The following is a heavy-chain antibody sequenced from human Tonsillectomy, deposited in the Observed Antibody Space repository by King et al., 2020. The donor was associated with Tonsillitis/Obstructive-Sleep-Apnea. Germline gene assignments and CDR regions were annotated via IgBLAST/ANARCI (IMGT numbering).Heavy chain of an antibody. V-gene: IGHV5-51*03. CDR2: IYPGDSDI. CDR3: ARGDDSGSYSSGGAFDI. J-gene: IGHJ3*02. Sequence: QLVQSGAEVKKPGESLKISCKGSGYSFTTYWIAWVRQMPGKGLEWMGIIYPGDSDIRYSPSFQGQVTISADKSISIAYLQWSSLKASDTAMYYCARGDDSGSYSSGGAFDIWGQGTTVTVSS. D-gene: IGHD1-26*01. CDR1: GYSFTTYW.